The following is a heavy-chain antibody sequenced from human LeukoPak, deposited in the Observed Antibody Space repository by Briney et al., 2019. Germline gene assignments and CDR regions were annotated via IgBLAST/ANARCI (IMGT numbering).Heavy chain of an antibody. Sequence: PGGSLRLSCAASGFTFSSYAMSWVRQAPGKGLEWVSAISGSGGSTYYADSVKGRFTISRDNSKNTLYLQMNSLRAEDTAVYYCAKGLPRGLGPGGYYFDYWGQGTLVTVSS. CDR2: ISGSGGST. CDR1: GFTFSSYA. J-gene: IGHJ4*02. D-gene: IGHD6-19*01. V-gene: IGHV3-23*01. CDR3: AKGLPRGLGPGGYYFDY.